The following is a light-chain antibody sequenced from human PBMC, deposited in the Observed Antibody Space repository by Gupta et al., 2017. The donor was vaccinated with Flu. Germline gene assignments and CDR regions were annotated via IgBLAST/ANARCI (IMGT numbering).Light chain of an antibody. CDR1: SSDVGDYNY. Sequence: QSALTQPAAVSGSPGQSITISCTGTSSDVGDYNYVSWYQQYPGNAPKLMIYEVSSRPSGVANRFFGSKSGNTASLTISGLQTEDEADYYCSSYTISSTLVFGGGTKLTVL. CDR2: EVS. CDR3: SSYTISSTLV. J-gene: IGLJ2*01. V-gene: IGLV2-14*01.